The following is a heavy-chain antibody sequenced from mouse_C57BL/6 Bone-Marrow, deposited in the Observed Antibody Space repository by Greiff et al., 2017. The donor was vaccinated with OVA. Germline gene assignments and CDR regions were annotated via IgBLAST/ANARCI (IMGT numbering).Heavy chain of an antibody. V-gene: IGHV5-9-1*02. CDR2: ISSGGDYT. J-gene: IGHJ4*01. Sequence: EVQLVESGEGLVKPGGSLKLSCAASGFTFSSYAMSWVRQTPEKRLEWVAYISSGGDYTYYADTVKGRFTISRDNARNTLYLQMSSLTSEDTAMYYCTRWLPYYYAMDDWGQGTSVTVSS. D-gene: IGHD2-2*01. CDR3: TRWLPYYYAMDD. CDR1: GFTFSSYA.